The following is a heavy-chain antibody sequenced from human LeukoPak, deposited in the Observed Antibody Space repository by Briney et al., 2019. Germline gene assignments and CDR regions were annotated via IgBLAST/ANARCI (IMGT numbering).Heavy chain of an antibody. D-gene: IGHD3-3*01. CDR1: GGTFGSYA. CDR2: IIPIFGTA. V-gene: IGHV1-69*05. CDR3: ARNFITIFGVVGAFDI. Sequence: SVKVSCKASGGTFGSYAISWVRQAPGQGLEWMGGIIPIFGTANYAQKFQGRVTITTDESTSTAYMELSSLRSEDTAVYYCARNFITIFGVVGAFDIWGQGTMVTVSS. J-gene: IGHJ3*02.